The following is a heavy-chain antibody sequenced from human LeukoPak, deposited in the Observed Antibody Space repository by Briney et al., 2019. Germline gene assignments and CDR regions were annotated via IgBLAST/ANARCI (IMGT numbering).Heavy chain of an antibody. V-gene: IGHV1-2*02. J-gene: IGHJ3*02. CDR3: ARASLPPVAIFGFDI. CDR2: INPHSGDT. D-gene: IGHD2-2*01. CDR1: GYTFTGHY. Sequence: ASVKVSCKASGYTFTGHYMHWVRQAPGQGLEWMGWINPHSGDTNYAQKFQGRVTMTRDTSISAAYMELSGLTSDDTALYYCARASLPPVAIFGFDIWGQGTMVTVSS.